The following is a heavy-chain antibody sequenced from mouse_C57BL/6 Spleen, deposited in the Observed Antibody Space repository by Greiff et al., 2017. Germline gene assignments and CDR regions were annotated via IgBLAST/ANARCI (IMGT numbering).Heavy chain of an antibody. CDR2: ISSGSSTI. J-gene: IGHJ2*01. Sequence: EVMLVESGGGLVKPGGSLKLSCAASGFTFSDYGMHWVRQAPEKGLEWVAYISSGSSTIYYADTVKGRFTISRDNAKNTLFLQMTSLRSEDTAMYYCARRVSYGNYDYFDYWGQGTTLTVSS. D-gene: IGHD2-10*02. CDR3: ARRVSYGNYDYFDY. V-gene: IGHV5-17*01. CDR1: GFTFSDYG.